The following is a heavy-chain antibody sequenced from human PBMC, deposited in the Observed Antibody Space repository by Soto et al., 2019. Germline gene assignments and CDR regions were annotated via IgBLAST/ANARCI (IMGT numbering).Heavy chain of an antibody. CDR2: IGGSGGNT. D-gene: IGHD4-4*01. J-gene: IGHJ4*02. Sequence: TGGSLRLSCAASGFIFNAYAMTWVRQAPGKGLEWVSAIGGSGGNTYYAASVKGRFTISRDNSKGTVDLEMNRLRVDDTAVYFCARVASDYINSADHWGQGILVTVS. V-gene: IGHV3-23*01. CDR1: GFIFNAYA. CDR3: ARVASDYINSADH.